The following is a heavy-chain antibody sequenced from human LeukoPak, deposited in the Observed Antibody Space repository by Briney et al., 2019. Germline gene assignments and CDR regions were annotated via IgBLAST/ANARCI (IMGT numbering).Heavy chain of an antibody. J-gene: IGHJ3*01. CDR2: ISPHSGGT. CDR1: GYTLTELS. D-gene: IGHD5-12*01. CDR3: ARDLPKTGYVGALDF. V-gene: IGHV1-2*02. Sequence: ASVKVSCKVSGYTLTELSIHWVRQAPGQGPEWMGWISPHSGGTNYAQNFKGRVTMTRDTSISTAYMELSSLTSDDTAVYYCARDLPKTGYVGALDFWGQGTMVIVSS.